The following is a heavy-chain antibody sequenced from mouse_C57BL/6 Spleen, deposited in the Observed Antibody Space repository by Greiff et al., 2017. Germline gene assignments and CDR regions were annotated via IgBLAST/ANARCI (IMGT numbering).Heavy chain of an antibody. CDR1: GYTFTSYW. CDR3: AREGDYRYFDV. CDR2: INPSNGGT. J-gene: IGHJ1*03. Sequence: VKLQESGTELVKPGASVKLSCKASGYTFTSYWMHWVKQRPGQGLEWIGNINPSNGGTNYNEKFKSKATLTVDKSSSTAYMQLSSLTSEDSAVYYCAREGDYRYFDVWGTGTTVTVSS. V-gene: IGHV1-53*01. D-gene: IGHD2-12*01.